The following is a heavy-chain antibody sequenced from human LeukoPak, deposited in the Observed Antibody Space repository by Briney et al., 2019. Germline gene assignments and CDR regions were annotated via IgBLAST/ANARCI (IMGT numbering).Heavy chain of an antibody. V-gene: IGHV4-39*07. CDR3: ASLAPDFVEYFDL. CDR2: IYYSGST. J-gene: IGHJ2*01. CDR1: GGSISSYY. Sequence: PSETLSLTCSVSGGSISSYYWGWIRQPPGKGLEWIGSIYYSGSTYYNPSLKSRVTISVDTSKNQFSLKLSSVTAADTAVYHCASLAPDFVEYFDLWGRGTLVTVSS. D-gene: IGHD3-3*01.